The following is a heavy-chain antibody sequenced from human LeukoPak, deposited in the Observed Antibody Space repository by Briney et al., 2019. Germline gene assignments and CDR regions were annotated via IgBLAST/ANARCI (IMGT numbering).Heavy chain of an antibody. J-gene: IGHJ4*02. Sequence: GGSLRLSCAASGFTFSSYAMHWVRQAPGKGLEWVAVISYDGSNKYYADSVKGRFTISRDNSKNTLYLQMNSLRAEDTAVYYCVRDGHYYDSSGYYSLDYWGQGTLVTVSS. D-gene: IGHD3-22*01. CDR3: VRDGHYYDSSGYYSLDY. CDR1: GFTFSSYA. V-gene: IGHV3-30*04. CDR2: ISYDGSNK.